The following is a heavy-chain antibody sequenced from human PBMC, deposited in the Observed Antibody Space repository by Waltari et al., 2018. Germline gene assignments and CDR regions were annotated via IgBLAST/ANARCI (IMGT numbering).Heavy chain of an antibody. CDR2: IYHSGTT. J-gene: IGHJ4*02. CDR1: GYSISSGYY. V-gene: IGHV4-38-2*02. Sequence: QVQLQESGPGLVKPSETLSLTCTVSGYSISSGYYWGWIRQPPGKGLEWIGSIYHSGTTYYNPSLKSRVTISVDTSKNQFSLKLSSVTAADTAVYYCARGSRKVATTFDYWGQGTLVTVSS. D-gene: IGHD5-12*01. CDR3: ARGSRKVATTFDY.